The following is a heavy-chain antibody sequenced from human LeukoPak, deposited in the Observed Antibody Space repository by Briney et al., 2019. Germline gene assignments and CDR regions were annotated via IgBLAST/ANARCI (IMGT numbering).Heavy chain of an antibody. Sequence: PGRSLRLSCAASGFTLDDYAMHWVRQAPGKGLEWVSTIGWNSGSIGYADSVKGRFTISRDNAKNSLYLQMNSLRAEDTAFYYCAKDGRWLQLEYYFDYWGQGTLVTVSS. CDR1: GFTLDDYA. CDR3: AKDGRWLQLEYYFDY. J-gene: IGHJ4*02. CDR2: IGWNSGSI. D-gene: IGHD5-24*01. V-gene: IGHV3-9*01.